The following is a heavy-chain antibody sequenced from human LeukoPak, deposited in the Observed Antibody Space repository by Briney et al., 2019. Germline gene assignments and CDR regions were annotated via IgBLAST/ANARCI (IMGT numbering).Heavy chain of an antibody. CDR1: GSTFTGYY. J-gene: IGHJ4*02. CDR2: INPNINGT. V-gene: IGHV1-2*02. Sequence: ASVKVFCKASGSTFTGYYIHWVRQAPGQGLEWMGWINPNINGTNYAQKFQGRVTMTGDRSISTAYMELSRLRPDDTAVYYCARERTPGSGYGVDYWGQGTVVTVSS. D-gene: IGHD6-25*01. CDR3: ARERTPGSGYGVDY.